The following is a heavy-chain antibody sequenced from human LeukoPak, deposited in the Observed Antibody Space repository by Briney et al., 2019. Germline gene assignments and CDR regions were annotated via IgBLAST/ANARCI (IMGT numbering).Heavy chain of an antibody. CDR2: IYYSGST. CDR1: GGSISSYY. D-gene: IGHD4/OR15-4a*01. J-gene: IGHJ6*03. CDR3: ARGVLSRYYYYYMDV. Sequence: SETLSLTCTVSGGSISSYYWSWIRQPPGKGLEWIGYIYYSGSTNYNPSLKSRVTISVDTSKNQFSLKLSSVTAADTAVYYCARGVLSRYYYYYMDVWGKGTTVTVSS. V-gene: IGHV4-59*01.